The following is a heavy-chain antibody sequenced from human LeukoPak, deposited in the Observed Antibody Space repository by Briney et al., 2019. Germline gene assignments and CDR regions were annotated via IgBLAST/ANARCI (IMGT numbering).Heavy chain of an antibody. CDR2: ISPYNGNT. CDR1: GYTFTSYG. D-gene: IGHD6-13*01. V-gene: IGHV1-18*01. CDR3: ARVHGAAGTSWFDP. J-gene: IGHJ5*02. Sequence: ASVKVSCKASGYTFTSYGISWVRQAPGQGLEWMGWISPYNGNTNYAQKLQGRVTMTTDTSTSTAYMELRSLRSDDTAVYYCARVHGAAGTSWFDPWGQGTLVTVSS.